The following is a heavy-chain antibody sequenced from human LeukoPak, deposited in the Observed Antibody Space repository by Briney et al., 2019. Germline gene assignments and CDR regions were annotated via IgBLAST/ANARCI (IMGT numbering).Heavy chain of an antibody. CDR2: IDHSGST. CDR3: ARGWGNQSDWFDP. CDR1: GGSISSSNW. V-gene: IGHV4-4*02. Sequence: SGTLSLTCAVSGGSISSSNWWSGVRQPPGQGLEWIGEIDHSGSTNYNPSLKSRVTISVEKSKNHFSLKLSSVTAADTAVYYCARGWGNQSDWFDPWGQGTLVTVPS. J-gene: IGHJ5*02. D-gene: IGHD3-16*01.